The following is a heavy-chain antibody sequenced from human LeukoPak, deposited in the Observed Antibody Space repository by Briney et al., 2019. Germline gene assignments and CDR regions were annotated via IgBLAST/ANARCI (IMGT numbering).Heavy chain of an antibody. J-gene: IGHJ6*02. CDR1: GYTFTGYY. Sequence: ASVKVSCKASGYTFTGYYMHWVRQAPGQGLEWMGWINPNSGGTNYAQKFQGRVTMTRDTSISTAYMELSRLRSDDTAVYYCARIIAVAGSFAVRAYYYYGMDVWGQGTTVTVSS. CDR3: ARIIAVAGSFAVRAYYYYGMDV. V-gene: IGHV1-2*02. D-gene: IGHD6-19*01. CDR2: INPNSGGT.